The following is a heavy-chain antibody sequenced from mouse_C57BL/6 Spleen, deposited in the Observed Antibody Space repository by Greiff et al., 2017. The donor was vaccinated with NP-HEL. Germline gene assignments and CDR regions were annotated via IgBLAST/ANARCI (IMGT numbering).Heavy chain of an antibody. CDR2: IRSKSSNYAT. J-gene: IGHJ3*01. V-gene: IGHV10-3*01. D-gene: IGHD2-4*01. Sequence: EVQLVESGGGLVQPKGSLKLSCAASGFTFNTYAMHWVRQAPGKGLEWVARIRSKSSNYATYYADSVKDRFTISRDDSQSMLYLQMNNLKTEDTAMYYCVRTPIYYDYDWFAYWGQGTLVTVSA. CDR1: GFTFNTYA. CDR3: VRTPIYYDYDWFAY.